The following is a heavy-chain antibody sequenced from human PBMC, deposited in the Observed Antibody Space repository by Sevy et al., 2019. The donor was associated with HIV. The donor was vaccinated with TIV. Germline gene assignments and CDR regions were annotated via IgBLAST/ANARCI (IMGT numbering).Heavy chain of an antibody. J-gene: IGHJ4*02. D-gene: IGHD3-22*01. V-gene: IGHV3-23*01. CDR3: VKEGGGYNYDSSGSFGL. CDR1: GFNFNTFA. CDR2: ISGSSYST. Sequence: GGSLRLSCAASGFNFNTFAMSWVRQAPGKGLEWVSAISGSSYSTYYANSVKGRFTICRDNSKNTLYLQMNSLRAEDTAVYYCVKEGGGYNYDSSGSFGLWGQGTLVTVSS.